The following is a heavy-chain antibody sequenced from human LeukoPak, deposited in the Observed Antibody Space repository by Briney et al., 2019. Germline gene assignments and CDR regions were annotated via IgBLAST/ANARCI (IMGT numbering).Heavy chain of an antibody. D-gene: IGHD4-11*01. V-gene: IGHV3-48*03. CDR3: VRDGGTVTTGNWFDP. Sequence: PGGSLRLSCAASGFTFSSYEMNWVRQAPGKGLEWVSCISSSGSTIYYADSVKGRFTHSRDNAKNSLYLQMNSLRAEDTAVYYCVRDGGTVTTGNWFDPWGQGTLVTVSS. CDR1: GFTFSSYE. CDR2: ISSSGSTI. J-gene: IGHJ5*02.